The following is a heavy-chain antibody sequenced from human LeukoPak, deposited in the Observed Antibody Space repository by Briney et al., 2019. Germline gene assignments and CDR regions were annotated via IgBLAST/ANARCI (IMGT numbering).Heavy chain of an antibody. D-gene: IGHD3-9*01. J-gene: IGHJ4*02. Sequence: ASVKVSCKASGYTFTSYGISWVRQAPGQGLEWMGWISAYNGNTNYAQKLQGRVTMTTDTSTSTAYMELRSLRTDDTAVYYCARTGRGILTGYPDYWGQGTLVTVSS. V-gene: IGHV1-18*01. CDR3: ARTGRGILTGYPDY. CDR2: ISAYNGNT. CDR1: GYTFTSYG.